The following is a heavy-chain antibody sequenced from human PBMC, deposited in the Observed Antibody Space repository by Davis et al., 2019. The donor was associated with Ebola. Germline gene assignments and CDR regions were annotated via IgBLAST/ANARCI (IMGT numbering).Heavy chain of an antibody. CDR2: IYYSGST. CDR3: ARGGYYDSSGYYYPPYFDY. Sequence: WVRQPPGKGLEWIGYIYYSGSTYYNPSLQSRVTISVDTSKNQFSLKLSSVTAADTAVYYCARGGYYDSSGYYYPPYFDYWGQGTLVTVSS. D-gene: IGHD3-22*01. J-gene: IGHJ4*02. V-gene: IGHV4-30-4*08.